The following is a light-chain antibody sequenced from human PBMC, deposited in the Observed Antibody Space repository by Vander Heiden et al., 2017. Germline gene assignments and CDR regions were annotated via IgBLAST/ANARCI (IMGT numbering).Light chain of an antibody. CDR1: SSDVGSYNL. Sequence: QSALTQPASVSGSPGQSITISCTGTSSDVGSYNLVSWYQQHPGKAPKPIIYEVNKRPSGVFNRFSGSKSGDTASLTISGLQAEDEANYYCCSYAGDTTLVFGGGTMLTVL. V-gene: IGLV2-23*02. CDR2: EVN. J-gene: IGLJ2*01. CDR3: CSYAGDTTLV.